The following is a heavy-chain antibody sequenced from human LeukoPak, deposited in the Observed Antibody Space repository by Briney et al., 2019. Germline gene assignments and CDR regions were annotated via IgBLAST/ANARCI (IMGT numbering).Heavy chain of an antibody. Sequence: SETLSLTCAVYGGSFSGYYWSWIRQPPGKGLEWIGEINHSGSTNYNPSLKSRVTISVDTSKNQFSLKLSSVTAADTAVYYCARGFTYYYGSSGYPIDAFDIWGQGTMVTVSS. CDR1: GGSFSGYY. J-gene: IGHJ3*02. V-gene: IGHV4-34*01. CDR3: ARGFTYYYGSSGYPIDAFDI. CDR2: INHSGST. D-gene: IGHD3-22*01.